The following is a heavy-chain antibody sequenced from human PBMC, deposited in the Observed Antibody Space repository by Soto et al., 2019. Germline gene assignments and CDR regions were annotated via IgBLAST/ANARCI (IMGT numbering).Heavy chain of an antibody. CDR2: IVVGSGNT. Sequence: ASVTVSFQASVFTFTSSAMQWVRQARGQRLEWIGWIVVGSGNTNYAQKFQERVTITRDMSTSTAYMELSSLRSEDTAVYYCAADRGGYCSSTSCYPTSYYYYYMDVWGKGTTVTVSS. CDR3: AADRGGYCSSTSCYPTSYYYYYMDV. D-gene: IGHD2-2*01. CDR1: VFTFTSSA. J-gene: IGHJ6*03. V-gene: IGHV1-58*02.